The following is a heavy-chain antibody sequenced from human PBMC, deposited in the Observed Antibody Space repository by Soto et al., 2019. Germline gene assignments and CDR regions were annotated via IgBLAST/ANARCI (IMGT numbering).Heavy chain of an antibody. CDR2: MNPNSGNT. J-gene: IGHJ6*03. V-gene: IGHV1-8*02. Sequence: ASVKVSCKASGYTFTSYDINWVRQATGQGLEWMGWMNPNSGNTGYAQKFQGRVTMTRNTSISTAYMELSSLRSEDTAVYYCARSLPDDFWSGYYTGRNYYYYMDVWGKGTTVTVSS. D-gene: IGHD3-3*01. CDR1: GYTFTSYD. CDR3: ARSLPDDFWSGYYTGRNYYYYMDV.